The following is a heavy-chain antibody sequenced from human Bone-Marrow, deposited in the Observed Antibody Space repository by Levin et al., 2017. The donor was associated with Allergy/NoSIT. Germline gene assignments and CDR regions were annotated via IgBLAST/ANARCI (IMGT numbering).Heavy chain of an antibody. D-gene: IGHD1-20*01. CDR3: ARVTVGSTSGLWYFDR. CDR1: GFTFSDHF. Sequence: SGGSLRLSCAASGFTFSDHFMDWVRQAPGKGLEWVGRTRTKAATYTTEYAASVKGRFTISRDDSKKSVYLQMNSLKTEDTAVYYCARVTVGSTSGLWYFDRWGQGTLVTVSS. J-gene: IGHJ4*02. CDR2: TRTKAATYTT. V-gene: IGHV3-72*01.